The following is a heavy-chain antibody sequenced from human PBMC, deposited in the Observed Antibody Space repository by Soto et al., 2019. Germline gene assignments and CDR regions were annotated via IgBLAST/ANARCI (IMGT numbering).Heavy chain of an antibody. D-gene: IGHD2-15*01. CDR2: IYYSGST. CDR1: GGTIIGYC. J-gene: IGHJ6*03. V-gene: IGHV4-59*08. CDR3: ARHIGYCSGGSCYVLRPYYSYMDV. Sequence: LVTLCLSSSVSGGTIIGYCVSWIRQPPGKGLEWIGYIYYSGSTNYNPSLKSRVTISVDTSKNQFSLKLSSVTAADTAVYYCARHIGYCSGGSCYVLRPYYSYMDVWGKGTTVTVSS.